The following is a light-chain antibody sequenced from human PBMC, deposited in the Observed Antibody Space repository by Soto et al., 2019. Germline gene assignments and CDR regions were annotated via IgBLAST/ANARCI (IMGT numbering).Light chain of an antibody. CDR3: QQYNNWPPIT. Sequence: EIVMTPSPVTLSVSPGEGAALSVSACQSVSSNLAWYQQKPGQAPRLLIYDASSRATGIPDRFSGSGSGTDFTLTISRLEPEDFAVYYCQQYNNWPPITFGQGTRLEIK. CDR1: QSVSSN. J-gene: IGKJ5*01. CDR2: DAS. V-gene: IGKV3D-15*01.